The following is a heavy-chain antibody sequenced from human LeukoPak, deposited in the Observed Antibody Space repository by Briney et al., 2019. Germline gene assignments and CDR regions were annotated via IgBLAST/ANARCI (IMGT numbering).Heavy chain of an antibody. Sequence: GGSLRLSCAASGFTFSSYAMHWVRQAPGKGLEWVAVISYDGSNKYYADSVKGRFTISRDNSKNTLYLQMNSLRAEDTAVYYCARTPLGSGWSPDYWGQETLVTVSS. CDR3: ARTPLGSGWSPDY. J-gene: IGHJ4*02. V-gene: IGHV3-30-3*01. CDR1: GFTFSSYA. D-gene: IGHD6-19*01. CDR2: ISYDGSNK.